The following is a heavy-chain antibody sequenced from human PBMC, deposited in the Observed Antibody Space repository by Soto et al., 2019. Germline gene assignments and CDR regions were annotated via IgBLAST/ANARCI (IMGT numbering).Heavy chain of an antibody. J-gene: IGHJ5*02. CDR2: ISGSGGST. D-gene: IGHD1-7*01. CDR3: AKDKLGTTWFDP. CDR1: GFTFSSYD. V-gene: IGHV3-23*01. Sequence: PGESLKISCAASGFTFSSYDMSWVRQAPGKGLEWVSAISGSGGSTYYGDSVKGRFTISRDNSKNTLYLQMNSLRAEDTAVYYCAKDKLGTTWFDPWGQGTLVTVSS.